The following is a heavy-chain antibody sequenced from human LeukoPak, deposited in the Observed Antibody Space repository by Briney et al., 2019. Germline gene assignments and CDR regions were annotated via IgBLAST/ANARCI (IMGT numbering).Heavy chain of an antibody. CDR1: GYTFTSYD. J-gene: IGHJ5*02. Sequence: ASVKVSCTASGYTFTSYDINWVRQATGQGLEWMGWMNPNSGNTGYAQKFQGRVTMTRNTSISTAYMELSSLRSEDTAVYYCARGPITFGGASFDPWGQGTLVTVSS. CDR2: MNPNSGNT. CDR3: ARGPITFGGASFDP. V-gene: IGHV1-8*01. D-gene: IGHD3-16*01.